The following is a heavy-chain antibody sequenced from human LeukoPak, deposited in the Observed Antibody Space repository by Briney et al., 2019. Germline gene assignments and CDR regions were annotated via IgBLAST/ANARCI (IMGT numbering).Heavy chain of an antibody. V-gene: IGHV4-61*02. D-gene: IGHD4-17*01. Sequence: PSETLSLTCTVSGGSISSSSYYWSWIRQPAGKGLEWIGRIYTSGSTNYNPSLKSRVTISVDTSKNQFSLKLSSVTAADTAVYYCARTTVTTFWGDYWGQGTLVTVSS. CDR2: IYTSGST. CDR3: ARTTVTTFWGDY. CDR1: GGSISSSSYY. J-gene: IGHJ4*02.